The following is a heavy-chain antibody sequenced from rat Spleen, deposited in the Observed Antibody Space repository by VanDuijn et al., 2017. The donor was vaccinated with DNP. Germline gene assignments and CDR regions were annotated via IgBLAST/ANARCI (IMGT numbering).Heavy chain of an antibody. CDR3: TTDYYDGNYYPGY. CDR1: GFTFSDYY. D-gene: IGHD1-12*02. J-gene: IGHJ2*01. CDR2: ISYHGGGT. V-gene: IGHV5-20*01. Sequence: EVQLVESGGGLVQPGRSLKLSCAASGFTFSDYYMAWVRQAPTEGLECVAYISYHGGGTYYRDSVKGRFTISRDNAKSSLYLQMDSLRSEDTATYYCTTDYYDGNYYPGYWGQGVMVTVSS.